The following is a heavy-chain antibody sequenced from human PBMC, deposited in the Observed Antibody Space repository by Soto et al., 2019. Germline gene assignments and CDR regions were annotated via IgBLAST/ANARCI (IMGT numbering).Heavy chain of an antibody. CDR2: ISWNSGTI. Sequence: EVQLVESGGGLVQPGRSLRLSCAASGFSFDDYAMHWVRQAPGKGLECVTGISWNSGTIGYADSVKGRFTISRDNAKNSLYLQMNSLRAEDTALYYCARDVWSRASGPPDSWGQGTLVTVSS. CDR1: GFSFDDYA. V-gene: IGHV3-9*01. D-gene: IGHD3-10*01. J-gene: IGHJ4*02. CDR3: ARDVWSRASGPPDS.